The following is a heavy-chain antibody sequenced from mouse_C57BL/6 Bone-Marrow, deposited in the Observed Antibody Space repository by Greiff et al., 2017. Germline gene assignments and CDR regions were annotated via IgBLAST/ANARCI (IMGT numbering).Heavy chain of an antibody. CDR3: ARRGGDPAWFAY. J-gene: IGHJ3*01. V-gene: IGHV1-69*01. Sequence: QVQLQQPGAELVMPGASVKLSCKASGYTFTSYWMHWVKQRPGQGLEWIGEIDPSDSYTNYNQKFKGKSTLTVDKSSSTAYVQLSSLTSEDSAVYYCARRGGDPAWFAYWGQGTLVTVSA. CDR2: IDPSDSYT. CDR1: GYTFTSYW.